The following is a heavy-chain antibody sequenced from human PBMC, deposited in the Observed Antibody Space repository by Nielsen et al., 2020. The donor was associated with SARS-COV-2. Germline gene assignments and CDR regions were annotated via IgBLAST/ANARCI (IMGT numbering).Heavy chain of an antibody. D-gene: IGHD3-22*01. CDR3: ARGHYDSSGYYY. Sequence: RQAPGKGLEWIGEINHSGSTNYNPSLKSRVTISVDTSKNQFSLKLSSVTAADTAVYYCARGHYDSSGYYYWGQGTLVTVS. V-gene: IGHV4-34*01. CDR2: INHSGST. J-gene: IGHJ4*02.